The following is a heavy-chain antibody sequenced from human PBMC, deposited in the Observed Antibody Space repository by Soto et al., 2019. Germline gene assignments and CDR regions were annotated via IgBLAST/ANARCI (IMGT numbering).Heavy chain of an antibody. CDR2: IIPILGIA. CDR1: GGTFSSYT. Sequence: QVQLVQSGAEVKKPGSSVKVSCKASGGTFSSYTISWVRQAPGQGLEWMGRIIPILGIANSAQKFQGRVTTTAAEVPGTGYTGLRSLRSWDSVVDDCTLVLLADCGGDCYRRGLGYRGQGTLVTVS. V-gene: IGHV1-69*02. J-gene: IGHJ4*02. CDR3: TLVLLADCGGDCYRRGLGY. D-gene: IGHD2-21*02.